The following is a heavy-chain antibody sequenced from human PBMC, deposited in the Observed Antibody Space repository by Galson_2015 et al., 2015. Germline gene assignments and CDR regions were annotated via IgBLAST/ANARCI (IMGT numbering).Heavy chain of an antibody. J-gene: IGHJ4*02. Sequence: SLRLSCAGSGFIFGDYAISWVRQAPGKGLEWVGFIRSKANGGTTDYGAPVNGRFFISRDDSKDIAFLQMNSLKTEDTAVYYCTGVTDWGQGTLVTVSS. D-gene: IGHD2-21*02. V-gene: IGHV3-49*04. CDR1: GFIFGDYA. CDR2: IRSKANGGTT. CDR3: TGVTD.